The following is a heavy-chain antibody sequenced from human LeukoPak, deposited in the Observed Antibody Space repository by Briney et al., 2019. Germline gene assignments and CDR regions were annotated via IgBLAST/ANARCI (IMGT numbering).Heavy chain of an antibody. CDR1: GFIFCSYG. Sequence: GGSLRLSCAASGFIFCSYGMHWVRLAPGKGLEWVAFIRYDGSNKYYADSVKGRFTISRDNSKNTLYLQMNSLRAEDTAVYYCAKDGGRGQQLVLWFNWFDPWGQGTLVTVSS. V-gene: IGHV3-30*02. J-gene: IGHJ5*02. CDR3: AKDGGRGQQLVLWFNWFDP. CDR2: IRYDGSNK. D-gene: IGHD6-13*01.